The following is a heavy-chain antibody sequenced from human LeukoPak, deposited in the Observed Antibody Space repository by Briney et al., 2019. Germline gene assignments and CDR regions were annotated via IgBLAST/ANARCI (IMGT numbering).Heavy chain of an antibody. V-gene: IGHV4-59*01. CDR2: IYYSGST. D-gene: IGHD3-9*01. CDR1: GGSISSYY. J-gene: IGHJ4*02. Sequence: SETLSLTCTVSGGSISSYYWSWIRQPPGKGLEWIGYIYYSGSTNYNPSLKSRVTISVDTSKNQFSLKPSSVTAADTAVYYCARYISSPYYFDYWGQGTLVTVSS. CDR3: ARYISSPYYFDY.